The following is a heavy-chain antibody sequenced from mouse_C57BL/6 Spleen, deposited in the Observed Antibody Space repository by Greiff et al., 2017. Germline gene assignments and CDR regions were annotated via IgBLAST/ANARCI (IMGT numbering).Heavy chain of an antibody. CDR3: ARGDYGSYYFDY. CDR1: GYTFTSYW. Sequence: VQLQQSGAELVKPGASVKMSCKASGYTFTSYWITWVKQRPGQGLEWIGDIYPGSGSTNYNEKFKSKATLTVDTSSSTAYMQLSSLTSEDSAVYYCARGDYGSYYFDYWGQGTTLTVSS. CDR2: IYPGSGST. V-gene: IGHV1-55*01. D-gene: IGHD1-2*01. J-gene: IGHJ2*01.